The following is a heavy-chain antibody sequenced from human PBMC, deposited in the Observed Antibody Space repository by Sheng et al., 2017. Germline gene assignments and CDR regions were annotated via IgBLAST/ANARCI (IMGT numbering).Heavy chain of an antibody. CDR2: VSYDGSEK. D-gene: IGHD2-21*01. V-gene: IGHV3-30*04. J-gene: IGHJ4*02. CDR3: ARDQGDGYNQIDY. CDR1: GFSFNHYA. Sequence: VQLVESGGGLVQPGGSLRLSCAVSGFSFNHYAMHWVRQAPGKGLECVGVVSYDGSEKYYAESVKGRFTISRDNSKNTLYLQMSSLRTEDTAVYYCARDQGDGYNQIDYWGQGTLVTVSS.